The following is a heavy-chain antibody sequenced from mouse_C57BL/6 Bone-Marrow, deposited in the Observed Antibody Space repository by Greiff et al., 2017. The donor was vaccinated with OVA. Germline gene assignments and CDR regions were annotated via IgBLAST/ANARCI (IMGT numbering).Heavy chain of an antibody. CDR1: GYTFTSYW. J-gene: IGHJ1*03. CDR2: IYPGSGST. D-gene: IGHD1-1*01. V-gene: IGHV1-55*01. CDR3: ARRYYGSSYWYFDV. Sequence: VQLQQSGAELVKPGASVKMSCKASGYTFTSYWITWVKQRPGQGLEWIGDIYPGSGSTNYNEKFKSKATLTVDTSSSTAYMQLSSLPSEDSAVYYCARRYYGSSYWYFDVWGTGTTVTVSA.